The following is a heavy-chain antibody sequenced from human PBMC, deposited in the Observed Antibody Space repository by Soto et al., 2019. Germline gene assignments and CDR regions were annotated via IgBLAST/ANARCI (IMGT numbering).Heavy chain of an antibody. CDR3: ARDVLLWFGELLPGYYYYGMDV. D-gene: IGHD3-10*01. Sequence: QVPLVESGGGVVQPGRSLRLSCAASGFTFSSYGMHWVRQAPGKGLEWVAVIWYDGSNKYYADSVKGRFTISRDNSKNTLYLQMNSLRAEDTAVYYCARDVLLWFGELLPGYYYYGMDVWGQGTTVTVSS. V-gene: IGHV3-33*01. J-gene: IGHJ6*02. CDR2: IWYDGSNK. CDR1: GFTFSSYG.